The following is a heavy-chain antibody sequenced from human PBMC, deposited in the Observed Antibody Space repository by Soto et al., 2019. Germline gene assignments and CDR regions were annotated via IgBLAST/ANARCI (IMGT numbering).Heavy chain of an antibody. J-gene: IGHJ6*02. D-gene: IGHD3-16*02. CDR3: ASLGELSLTYYYYGMDV. CDR1: GYTFTGYY. CDR2: INPNSGGT. V-gene: IGHV1-2*02. Sequence: GASVKVSCKASGYTFTGYYMHWVRQAPGQGLEWMGWINPNSGGTNYAQRFQGRVTMTRDTSISTAYVELSRLRSDDAAVYYCASLGELSLTYYYYGMDVWGQGTTVTVSS.